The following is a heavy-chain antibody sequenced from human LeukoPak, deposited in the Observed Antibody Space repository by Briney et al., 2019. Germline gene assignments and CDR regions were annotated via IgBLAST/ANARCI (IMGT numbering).Heavy chain of an antibody. CDR3: AGYYYDSSGYYTFEC. CDR1: GGSFSGYY. J-gene: IGHJ4*02. CDR2: INHSGST. Sequence: PSETLSLTCAVYGGSFSGYYWSWIRQPPGKGLEWIGEINHSGSTNYNPSLKSRVTISVDTSKNQFSLKLSSLTAADTAVYYCAGYYYDSSGYYTFECWGQGTLVTVSS. D-gene: IGHD3-22*01. V-gene: IGHV4-34*01.